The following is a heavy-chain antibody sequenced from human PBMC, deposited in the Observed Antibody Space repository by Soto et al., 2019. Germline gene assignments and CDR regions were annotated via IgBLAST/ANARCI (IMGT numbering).Heavy chain of an antibody. CDR1: GFTFSSYA. CDR2: ISYDGSNK. CDR3: ARVAVEMATIHVFDY. Sequence: QVQLVESGGAVVQPGRSLRLSCAASGFTFSSYAMHWVRQAPGEGLEWVAVISYDGSNKYYADSVKGRFTISRDNSKNTLYLQMNSLRAEDTAVYYCARVAVEMATIHVFDYWGQGTLVTVSS. D-gene: IGHD5-12*01. V-gene: IGHV3-30-3*01. J-gene: IGHJ4*02.